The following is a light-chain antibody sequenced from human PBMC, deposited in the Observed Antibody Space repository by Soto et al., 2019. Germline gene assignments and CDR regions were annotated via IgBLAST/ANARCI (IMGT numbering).Light chain of an antibody. J-gene: IGKJ3*01. Sequence: DIVMTQSPDSLAVSLGERATINCKSSQSVFYSSNNKNYLAWYQQKPGQPPKLLIYWASTRESGVPDRFIGSGSGTDFTLTINSLQAEDVAVYYCQQYYSTPFTFGPGTKVDVK. CDR1: QSVFYSSNNKNY. CDR3: QQYYSTPFT. V-gene: IGKV4-1*01. CDR2: WAS.